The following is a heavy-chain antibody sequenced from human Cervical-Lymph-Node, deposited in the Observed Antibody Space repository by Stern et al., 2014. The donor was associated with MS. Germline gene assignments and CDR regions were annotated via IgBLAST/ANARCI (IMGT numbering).Heavy chain of an antibody. V-gene: IGHV1-3*01. CDR1: GYTFTSYA. CDR2: LNAGNGNT. D-gene: IGHD3-16*01. Sequence: VQLVQSGAEVKKPGASVKVSCKASGYTFTSYAMHWVRQAPGQRLEWMGWLNAGNGNTKYSQKFQGRVTITRDTSASTAYMELSSLRSEDTAVYYCARNRVWGGTDYWGQGTLVTVSS. CDR3: ARNRVWGGTDY. J-gene: IGHJ4*02.